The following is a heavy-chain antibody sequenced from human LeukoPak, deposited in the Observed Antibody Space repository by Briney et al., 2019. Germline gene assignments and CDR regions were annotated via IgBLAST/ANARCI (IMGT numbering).Heavy chain of an antibody. CDR1: GVSINSGDYY. J-gene: IGHJ3*02. CDR2: IYYSGRT. D-gene: IGHD3-10*01. V-gene: IGHV4-39*01. CDR3: GRRRTAINKYGPYDAFDI. Sequence: SETLSLTCTVSGVSINSGDYYWGWIRQPPGKGLEWIGTIYYSGRTYYNPPLKSRVTISEDTSKNQFSLRLTSVTAADTAIYYCGRRRTAINKYGPYDAFDIWGQGTMVTVSS.